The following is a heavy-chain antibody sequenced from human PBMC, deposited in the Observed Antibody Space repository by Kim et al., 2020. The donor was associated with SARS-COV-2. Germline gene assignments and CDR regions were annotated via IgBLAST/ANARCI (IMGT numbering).Heavy chain of an antibody. J-gene: IGHJ4*02. Sequence: GGSLRLSCAASGFTFSSYSMNWVRQAPGKGLEWVSSISSSSSYIYYADSVKGRFTISRDNAKNSLYLQMNSLRAEDTAVYYCARRELLGGGGAVAGYYYWGQGTLVTVSS. CDR2: ISSSSSYI. D-gene: IGHD6-19*01. V-gene: IGHV3-21*01. CDR1: GFTFSSYS. CDR3: ARRELLGGGGAVAGYYY.